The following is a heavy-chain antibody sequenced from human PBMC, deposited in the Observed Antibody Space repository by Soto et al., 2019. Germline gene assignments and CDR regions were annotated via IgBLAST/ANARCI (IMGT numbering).Heavy chain of an antibody. CDR2: INAGNGNT. Sequence: QFHLVQPGAEVKGPGPSGRVSCKTPGFTFTTLAILWLRQAPGQRFGGMGWINAGNGNTKYSQRFQDRVTITRDTSASTAYMELSSLTSEDRAVYYCARRNNSGPIDYWGQGTLVTVSS. J-gene: IGHJ4*02. CDR3: ARRNNSGPIDY. D-gene: IGHD5-12*01. V-gene: IGHV1-3*01. CDR1: GFTFTTLA.